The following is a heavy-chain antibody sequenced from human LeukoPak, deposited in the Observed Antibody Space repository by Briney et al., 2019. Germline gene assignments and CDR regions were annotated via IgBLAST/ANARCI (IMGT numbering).Heavy chain of an antibody. CDR1: GFTFDAYA. Sequence: PGGSLRLSCAASGFTFDAYAMHWVRQAPGKGLEWVSGISWNGGGMGYAVPVKGRFTISRDNAKNSLYLQMNSLRDEDTALYYCAKDITGGRSSPYFDSWGQGTLVTVSS. D-gene: IGHD6-6*01. J-gene: IGHJ4*02. CDR3: AKDITGGRSSPYFDS. CDR2: ISWNGGGM. V-gene: IGHV3-9*01.